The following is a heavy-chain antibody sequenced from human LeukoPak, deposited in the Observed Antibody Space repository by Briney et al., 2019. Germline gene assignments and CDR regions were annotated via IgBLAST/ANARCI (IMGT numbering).Heavy chain of an antibody. V-gene: IGHV3-21*01. D-gene: IGHD5-24*01. CDR1: GFTFSSYS. CDR2: ISSSSSYI. CDR3: ARFGDGYNFGGIDY. J-gene: IGHJ4*02. Sequence: GGSLRLSCAASGFTFSSYSMNWVRQAPGKGLEWVSSISSSSSYIYYADSVKGRFTISRDNAKNSLYLQMDSLRAEDTAVYYCARFGDGYNFGGIDYWGQGTLVTVSS.